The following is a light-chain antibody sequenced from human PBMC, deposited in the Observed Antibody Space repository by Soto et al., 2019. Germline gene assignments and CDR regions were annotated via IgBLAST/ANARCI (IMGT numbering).Light chain of an antibody. CDR1: SSDVGGYKY. CDR3: SSYTSSSSYV. CDR2: TVN. V-gene: IGLV2-14*03. Sequence: QSVLTQPASVSGSPGQSITISCTGTSSDVGGYKYVSWYQQHPGKAPKLLIYTVNNRPSGVSNRFSGSKSGSTASLTISGLQAEDEADYYCSSYTSSSSYVFGTGTKVTVL. J-gene: IGLJ1*01.